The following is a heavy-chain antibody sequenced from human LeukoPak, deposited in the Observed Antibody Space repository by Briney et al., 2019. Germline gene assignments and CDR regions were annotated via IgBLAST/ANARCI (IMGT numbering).Heavy chain of an antibody. Sequence: PGGSLRLSCAASGFIFNTYVMHWVRQAPGKGLEWLAFIRYDGSNKYYADSVKGRFTISRDNSKNTLYLQMNSLRAEDTAVYYCARVPPNYYDSSEDWGQGTLVTVSS. CDR1: GFIFNTYV. V-gene: IGHV3-30*02. CDR2: IRYDGSNK. J-gene: IGHJ4*02. D-gene: IGHD3-22*01. CDR3: ARVPPNYYDSSED.